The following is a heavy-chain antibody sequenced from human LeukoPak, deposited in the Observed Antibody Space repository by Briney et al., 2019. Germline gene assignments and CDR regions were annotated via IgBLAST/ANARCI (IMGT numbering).Heavy chain of an antibody. D-gene: IGHD4-17*01. J-gene: IGHJ4*02. CDR1: GFTFSSYG. Sequence: GGSLRLSCAASGFTFSSYGMHWVRQAPGKGLEWVAFIRYDGSNKCYADSVKGRFTISRDNSKNTLYLQMNSLRAEDTAVYYCAKDQGGYGDYETYFDYWGQGTLVTVSS. CDR3: AKDQGGYGDYETYFDY. CDR2: IRYDGSNK. V-gene: IGHV3-30*02.